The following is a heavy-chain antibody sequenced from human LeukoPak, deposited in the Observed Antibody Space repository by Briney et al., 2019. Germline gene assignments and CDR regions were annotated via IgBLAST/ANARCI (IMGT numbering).Heavy chain of an antibody. J-gene: IGHJ4*02. CDR2: INHSGST. CDR3: ARGRRGRGWYPLRYYFDY. Sequence: PSETLSLTCAVYGGSFSGYYWSWIRQPPGKGLEWIGEINHSGSTNYNPSLKSRVTISVDTSKNQFSLKLSSVTAADTAVYYCARGRRGRGWYPLRYYFDYWGQGTLVTVSS. V-gene: IGHV4-34*01. D-gene: IGHD6-19*01. CDR1: GGSFSGYY.